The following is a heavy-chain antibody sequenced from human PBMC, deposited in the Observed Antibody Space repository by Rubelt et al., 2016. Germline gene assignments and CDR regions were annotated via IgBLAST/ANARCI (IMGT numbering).Heavy chain of an antibody. D-gene: IGHD3-10*01. CDR2: INHSGST. Sequence: QVQLQQWGAGLLKPSETLSLTCAVYGGSFSGYYWSWIRQPPGKGLEWIGEINHSGSTNYNPSLKSRVTISVDTSNNQFSLKLSSVTAADTAVYYCARDLTSGYFDHWGQGTLVTVSS. V-gene: IGHV4-34*01. J-gene: IGHJ4*02. CDR3: ARDLTSGYFDH. CDR1: GGSFSGYY.